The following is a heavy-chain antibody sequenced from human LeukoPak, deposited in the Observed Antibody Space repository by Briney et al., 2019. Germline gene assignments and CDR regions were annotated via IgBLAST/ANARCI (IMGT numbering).Heavy chain of an antibody. CDR3: VRDFGGEDDS. CDR2: MNEDGRRT. CDR1: GFTLSSSW. J-gene: IGHJ4*02. V-gene: IGHV3-74*01. D-gene: IGHD2-15*01. Sequence: GGSLRLSCAASGFTLSSSWMHWVRQVPGEGLVWVARMNEDGRRTDVAGSVRGRFTISRDIAKNTLFLQMNSLRVEDTAVYHCVRDFGGEDDSWGQGTLVAVSS.